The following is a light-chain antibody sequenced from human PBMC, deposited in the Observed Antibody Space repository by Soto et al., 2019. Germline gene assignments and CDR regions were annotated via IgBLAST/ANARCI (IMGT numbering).Light chain of an antibody. V-gene: IGKV1-39*01. J-gene: IGKJ4*01. CDR2: VAS. CDR1: QNINNY. CDR3: QQSYSTVALT. Sequence: DIQMTQSPSSLSASVGDRVTITCRASQNINNYLNWYQQKSGRAPKLLINVASSLQSGVPSRFSGSGSGTDFTLTINGLQPEDFATYYCQQSYSTVALTFGGGTKVEIK.